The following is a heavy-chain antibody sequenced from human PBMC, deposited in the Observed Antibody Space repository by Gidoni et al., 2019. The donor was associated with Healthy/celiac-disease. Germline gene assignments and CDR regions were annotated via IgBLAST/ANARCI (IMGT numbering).Heavy chain of an antibody. CDR1: GGSLSSSSYY. CDR3: AMPQSSGRAFDI. V-gene: IGHV4-39*01. CDR2: IYYSGST. J-gene: IGHJ3*02. D-gene: IGHD3-10*01. Sequence: QLQLQESGPGLVKPSEPLSLTCTVSGGSLSSSSYYWGWIRQPPGKGLEWIGCIYYSGSTYYNPSLKSRVTISVDTSKNQFSLKLSSVTAADTAVYYCAMPQSSGRAFDIWGQGTMVTVSS.